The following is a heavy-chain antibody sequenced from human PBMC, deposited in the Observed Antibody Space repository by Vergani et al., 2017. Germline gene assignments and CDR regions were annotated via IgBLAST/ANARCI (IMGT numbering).Heavy chain of an antibody. D-gene: IGHD4-23*01. CDR2: IYYSGST. Sequence: QLQLQESGPGLVKPSETLSLTCTVSGGSISSSSYYWGWIRQPPGKGLEWIGSIYYSGSTYYNPSLKSRVTISVDTSKNQFSLKLSSVTAADTAVYYCAGGATVVRSAFDIRGQGTMVTVSS. V-gene: IGHV4-39*01. CDR3: AGGATVVRSAFDI. CDR1: GGSISSSSYY. J-gene: IGHJ3*02.